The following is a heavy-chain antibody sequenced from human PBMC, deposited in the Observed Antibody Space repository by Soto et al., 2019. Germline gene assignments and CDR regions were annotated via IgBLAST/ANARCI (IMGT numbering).Heavy chain of an antibody. CDR2: ISYAGSNK. CDR1: GFTFSHYG. D-gene: IGHD1-26*01. Sequence: QVQLLESGGGVVQPGRSLRLSCAASGFTFSHYGIHWVRQAPGKGLEWLAVISYAGSNKHYADSVKGRFTVSRDNNKNTLQLLMDSRRAENAADYFCARHSGKYKGPIDHWGQGTLVTVSS. V-gene: IGHV3-30*03. J-gene: IGHJ4*02. CDR3: ARHSGKYKGPIDH.